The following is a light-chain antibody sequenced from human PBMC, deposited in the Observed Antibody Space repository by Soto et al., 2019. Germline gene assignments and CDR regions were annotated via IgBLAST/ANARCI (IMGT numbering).Light chain of an antibody. J-gene: IGKJ4*01. CDR3: QQYGSSLPVS. CDR2: GAS. V-gene: IGKV3-20*01. CDR1: QSVSSNY. Sequence: EIVLTQSPGTLSLSPGERATLSCRASQSVSSNYLAWYQQKPGQAPRLLIFGASSRATGIPDRFSGSGSGTDFTLTISRLEPEDFAVYYCQQYGSSLPVSFGGGTKVEIK.